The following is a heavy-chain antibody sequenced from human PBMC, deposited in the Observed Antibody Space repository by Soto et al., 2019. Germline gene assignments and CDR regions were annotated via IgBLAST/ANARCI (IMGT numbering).Heavy chain of an antibody. V-gene: IGHV3-30*03. CDR2: ISYDGSNK. CDR1: GFTFSSYG. J-gene: IGHJ4*02. Sequence: PGGSMRLSCAASGFTFSSYGMHWVRQAPGKGLEWVAVISYDGSNKYYADSVKGRFTISRDNSKNTLYLQMNSLRAEDTAVYYCATTPYYVWGQGSLVTVSS. D-gene: IGHD3-10*02. CDR3: ATTPYYV.